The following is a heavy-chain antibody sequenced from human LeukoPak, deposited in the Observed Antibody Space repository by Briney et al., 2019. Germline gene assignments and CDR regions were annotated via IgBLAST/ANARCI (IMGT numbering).Heavy chain of an antibody. D-gene: IGHD6-13*01. V-gene: IGHV3-23*01. J-gene: IGHJ4*02. CDR3: AKRGGMYPAHYFDY. Sequence: GGSLRLSCAASGFTFSSYGMSWVRQAPGKGLEWVSAISASGGSTYYADSVKGRFTISRDNSKNTLYLQMNSLRAEDTAVYYCAKRGGMYPAHYFDYWGQGTLVTVSS. CDR2: ISASGGST. CDR1: GFTFSSYG.